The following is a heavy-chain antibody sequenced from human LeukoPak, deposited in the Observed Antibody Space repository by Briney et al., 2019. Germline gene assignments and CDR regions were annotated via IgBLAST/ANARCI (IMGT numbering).Heavy chain of an antibody. Sequence: GASVKVSCKASGYTFTGYYMHWVRQAPGQGLEWIGWINPNSGGTNYAQKFQGRVTMTRDTSSSTAYMELSRLRSDDTAVYYCARERTYYYGSGSSNYYYYGMDVWGQGTTVTVSS. CDR1: GYTFTGYY. CDR2: INPNSGGT. V-gene: IGHV1-2*02. J-gene: IGHJ6*02. CDR3: ARERTYYYGSGSSNYYYYGMDV. D-gene: IGHD3-10*01.